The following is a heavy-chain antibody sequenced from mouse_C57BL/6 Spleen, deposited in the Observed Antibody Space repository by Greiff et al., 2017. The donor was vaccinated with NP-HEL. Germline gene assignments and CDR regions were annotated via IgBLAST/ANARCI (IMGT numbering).Heavy chain of an antibody. Sequence: VQLQQSGPELVKPGASVKISCKASGYSFTDYNMNWVKQSHGKSLEWIGVINPNYGTTSYNQKFKGKATLTVDQSSSTAYMQLNSLTSEDSAVYYCARCGSSGPRYYAMDYWGQGTSVTVSS. CDR3: ARCGSSGPRYYAMDY. D-gene: IGHD3-2*02. CDR1: GYSFTDYN. V-gene: IGHV1-39*01. CDR2: INPNYGTT. J-gene: IGHJ4*01.